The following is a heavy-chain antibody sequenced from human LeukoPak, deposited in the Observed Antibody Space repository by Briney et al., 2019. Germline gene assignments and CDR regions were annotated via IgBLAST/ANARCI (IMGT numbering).Heavy chain of an antibody. CDR3: ARGPYCSSTSCYTNWFGP. J-gene: IGHJ5*02. CDR1: GGSFSGYY. D-gene: IGHD2-2*02. V-gene: IGHV4-34*01. Sequence: PSETLSLTCAVYGGSFSGYYWSWIRQPPGKGLEWIGEINHSGSTNYNPSLKSRVTISVDTSKNQFSLKLSSVTAADTAVYYCARGPYCSSTSCYTNWFGPWGQGTLVTVSS. CDR2: INHSGST.